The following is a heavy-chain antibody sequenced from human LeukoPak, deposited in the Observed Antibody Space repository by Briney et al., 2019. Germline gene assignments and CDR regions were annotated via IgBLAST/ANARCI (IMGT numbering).Heavy chain of an antibody. CDR1: GGSISSYY. CDR2: IYYSGST. D-gene: IGHD1-1*01. V-gene: IGHV4-59*01. CDR3: ARGIVGTYYYYGMDV. Sequence: SETLSLTCTVSGGSISSYYWSWLRQPPGKGLEWIGYIYYSGSTNYNPSLKSRVTISVDTSKNQFSLKLSSVAAADTAVYYCARGIVGTYYYYGMDVWGQGTTVTVSS. J-gene: IGHJ6*02.